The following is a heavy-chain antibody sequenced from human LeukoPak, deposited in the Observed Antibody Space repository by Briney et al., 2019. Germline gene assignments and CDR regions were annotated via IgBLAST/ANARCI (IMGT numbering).Heavy chain of an antibody. CDR1: GFTLGDYA. V-gene: IGHV3-49*03. D-gene: IGHD3-22*01. CDR3: SLDSSGYFDAFDI. J-gene: IGHJ3*02. Sequence: PGGSLRLSCTASGFTLGDYAMSWFRQAPGKGLEWVGFIRSKAYGGTTEYAASVKGRFTISRDDSKNIAYLQMNSLKTEDTAVYYCSLDSSGYFDAFDIWGQGTMVTVSS. CDR2: IRSKAYGGTT.